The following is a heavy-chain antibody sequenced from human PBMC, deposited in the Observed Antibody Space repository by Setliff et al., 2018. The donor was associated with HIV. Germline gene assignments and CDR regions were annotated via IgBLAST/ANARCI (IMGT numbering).Heavy chain of an antibody. D-gene: IGHD2-2*01. CDR2: IHTSGST. CDR3: ARLDCSSSSGFVDY. J-gene: IGHJ4*02. CDR1: GGSMTNY. V-gene: IGHV4-4*09. Sequence: SETLSLTCTVSGGSMTNYWSWIRQPPGKGLEFIGHIHTSGSTIYNPSLKSRVTISVDTSKNQFSLKLSSVTAADTAVYYCARLDCSSSSGFVDYWGQGTLVTVSS.